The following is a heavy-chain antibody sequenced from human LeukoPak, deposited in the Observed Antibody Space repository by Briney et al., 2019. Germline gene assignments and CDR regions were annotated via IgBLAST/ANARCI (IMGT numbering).Heavy chain of an antibody. Sequence: SETLSLTCNVSGGSIRGYYWSWIRQPPGKGLEWIGYIYSSGSANYNPSLKSRVTMSVDTSKNQFSLKVSSVTAADTAVYYCARVFDSGSQAYFYYMDVWGKGTTVTISS. V-gene: IGHV4-59*01. CDR3: ARVFDSGSQAYFYYMDV. CDR1: GGSIRGYY. J-gene: IGHJ6*03. D-gene: IGHD3-10*01. CDR2: IYSSGSA.